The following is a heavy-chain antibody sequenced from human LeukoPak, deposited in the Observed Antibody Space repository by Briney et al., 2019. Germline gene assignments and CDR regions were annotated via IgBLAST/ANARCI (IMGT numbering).Heavy chain of an antibody. V-gene: IGHV1-46*01. J-gene: IGHJ4*02. CDR3: ARALGGGPDYYDSSGSDY. CDR1: GYTFTSYY. D-gene: IGHD3-22*01. Sequence: ASVKVSCKASGYTFTSYYMHWVRQAPGQGLEWMGIINPSGGSTSYAQKFQGRVTMTGDMSTSTVYMELSSLRSEDTAVYYCARALGGGPDYYDSSGSDYWGQGTLVTVSS. CDR2: INPSGGST.